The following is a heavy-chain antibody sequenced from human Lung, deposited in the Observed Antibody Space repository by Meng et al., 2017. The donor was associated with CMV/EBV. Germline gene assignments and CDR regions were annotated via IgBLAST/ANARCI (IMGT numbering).Heavy chain of an antibody. V-gene: IGHV3-23*01. Sequence: GGSLRLSCAASGFTFNKYAMTWVRQAPGKGLEWVSIISAVIDNTYYADSVKGRFTLSRDNSMNTLYLQMHSLRAEDTAIYFCAKGLGTTGWYSPLDSWGRGTLVXVSS. CDR1: GFTFNKYA. CDR2: ISAVIDNT. J-gene: IGHJ4*02. CDR3: AKGLGTTGWYSPLDS. D-gene: IGHD6-19*01.